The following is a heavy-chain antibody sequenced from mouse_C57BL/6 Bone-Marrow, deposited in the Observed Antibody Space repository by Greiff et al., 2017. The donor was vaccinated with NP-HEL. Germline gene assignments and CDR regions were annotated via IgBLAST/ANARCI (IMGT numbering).Heavy chain of an antibody. CDR2: IWPGGGT. D-gene: IGHD1-1*01. CDR3: ARTTVVPGDY. J-gene: IGHJ4*01. CDR1: GFSLTSYA. V-gene: IGHV2-9-1*01. Sequence: VHLVESGPGLVAPSPCLSITCTVSGFSLTSYAISWVRQPPGKGLEWLGVIWPGGGTNYNSALKSSLTISKENCKSQVFLKMNSLQTDDTARYYCARTTVVPGDYWGQGTSVTVSS.